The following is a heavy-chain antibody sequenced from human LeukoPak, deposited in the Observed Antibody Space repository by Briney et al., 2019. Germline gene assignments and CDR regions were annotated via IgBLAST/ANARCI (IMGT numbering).Heavy chain of an antibody. J-gene: IGHJ4*02. V-gene: IGHV3-48*03. CDR3: ASQKGRIAVAVDY. CDR1: GFTFSSYE. Sequence: PGGSLRLSYAASGFTFSSYEINWVRQAPGKGLEWVSYISSSGSTTYYAASVKGRFTISRDNAKNSLYLQMNSLRVEDTAVYYCASQKGRIAVAVDYWGQGTLVTVSS. D-gene: IGHD6-19*01. CDR2: ISSSGSTT.